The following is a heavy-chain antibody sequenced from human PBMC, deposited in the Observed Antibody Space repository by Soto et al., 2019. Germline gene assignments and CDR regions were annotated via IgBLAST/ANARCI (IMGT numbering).Heavy chain of an antibody. D-gene: IGHD2-2*01. CDR3: ARQRVAAAIGYFDS. V-gene: IGHV5-51*01. Sequence: PGESLKISCKAYGNSFTSYWIGWVRQMPGKGLEWMGIIYPGDSDIRYSPSLQGQVTISADKSTSTAYLQWSSLKASDTAMYYCARQRVAAAIGYFDSWGQGTPVTVSS. CDR1: GNSFTSYW. CDR2: IYPGDSDI. J-gene: IGHJ4*02.